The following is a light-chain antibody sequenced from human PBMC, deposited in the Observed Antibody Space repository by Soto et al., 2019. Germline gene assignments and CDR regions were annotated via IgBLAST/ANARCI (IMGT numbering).Light chain of an antibody. Sequence: QSVLTQPASVSGSPGQSIAISCTGTSSDVGNYNYVSWYQQHPGKAPKLMIYDVSNRPLGVSNRFSGSKSGNTASLTISGLQPEDEADYYYNSYTSSSTYVFGTGTKVTVL. CDR3: NSYTSSSTYV. V-gene: IGLV2-14*03. CDR2: DVS. J-gene: IGLJ1*01. CDR1: SSDVGNYNY.